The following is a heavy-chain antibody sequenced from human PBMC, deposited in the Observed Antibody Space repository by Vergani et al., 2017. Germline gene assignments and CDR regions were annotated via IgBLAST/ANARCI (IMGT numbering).Heavy chain of an antibody. J-gene: IGHJ3*02. D-gene: IGHD6-19*01. CDR2: INPNSGGT. CDR3: ARRVAVAGTPRDAFDI. V-gene: IGHV1-2*02. CDR1: GYTFTGYY. Sequence: QVQLVQSGAEVKKPGASVKVSCKASGYTFTGYYMHWVRQAPGQGLEWMGWINPNSGGTNYAQKFQGRVTMTRDTSISTAYLQWSSLKASDTAMYYCARRVAVAGTPRDAFDIWGQGTMVTVSS.